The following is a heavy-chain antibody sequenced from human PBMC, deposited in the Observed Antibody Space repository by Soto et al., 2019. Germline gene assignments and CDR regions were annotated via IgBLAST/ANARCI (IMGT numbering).Heavy chain of an antibody. V-gene: IGHV1-3*01. CDR2: INAGNGNT. CDR1: GYTFSSYA. Sequence: ASVKVSCKASGYTFSSYAMHWVRQAPGQRLEWMGWINAGNGNTKYSQKFQGRVTITRDTSASTAYMELSSLRSEDTAVYYCARDRLGGTTVTNLNWFDPWGQGTLVTVSS. D-gene: IGHD4-4*01. CDR3: ARDRLGGTTVTNLNWFDP. J-gene: IGHJ5*02.